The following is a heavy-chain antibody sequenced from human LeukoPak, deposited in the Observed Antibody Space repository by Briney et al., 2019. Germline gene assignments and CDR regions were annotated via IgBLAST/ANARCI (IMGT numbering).Heavy chain of an antibody. CDR2: IYYSGST. V-gene: IGHV4-39*07. J-gene: IGHJ2*01. CDR3: ARAGEYCSSTSCSYWYFDL. Sequence: SETLSLTCTVSGGSISSSSYYWGWIRQPPGKGLEWIGSIYYSGSTYYNPSLKSRVTISVDTSKNQFSLKLSSVTAADTAVYYCARAGEYCSSTSCSYWYFDLWGRGTLVTVSS. D-gene: IGHD2-2*01. CDR1: GGSISSSSYY.